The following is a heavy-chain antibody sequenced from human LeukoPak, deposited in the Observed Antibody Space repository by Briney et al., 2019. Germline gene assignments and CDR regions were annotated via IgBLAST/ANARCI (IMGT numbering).Heavy chain of an antibody. D-gene: IGHD6-19*01. CDR1: GFTFSSSS. CDR2: ISISSTTI. V-gene: IGHV3-48*01. CDR3: ARVRGDDRYSSGWYLDF. J-gene: IGHJ4*02. Sequence: LPGGSLRLSCVASGFTFSSSSMNWVRQAPGKGLEWVSYISISSTTIYYADSVKGRFTISRDNAKNSLYLQMNSLRAEDTAVYYCARVRGDDRYSSGWYLDFWGQGTLVTVSS.